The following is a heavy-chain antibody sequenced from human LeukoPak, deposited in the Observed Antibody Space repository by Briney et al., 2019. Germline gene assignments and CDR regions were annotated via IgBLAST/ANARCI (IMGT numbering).Heavy chain of an antibody. D-gene: IGHD2-15*01. J-gene: IGHJ6*02. CDR1: GFTFSDYY. CDR3: ARVIAGPHRNQYYYYYYGMDV. CDR2: IKQDGSEK. Sequence: PGGSLRLSCAASGFTFSDYYMSWVRQAPGKGLEWVANIKQDGSEKYYVDSVKGRFTISRDNAKNSLYLQMNSLRAEDTAVYYCARVIAGPHRNQYYYYYYGMDVWGQGTTVTVSS. V-gene: IGHV3-7*04.